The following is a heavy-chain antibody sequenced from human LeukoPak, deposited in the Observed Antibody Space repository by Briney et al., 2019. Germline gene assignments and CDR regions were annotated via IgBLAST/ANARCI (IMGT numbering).Heavy chain of an antibody. CDR2: ISGSGGST. CDR1: GFTFSSYA. CDR3: AKGGRHYYYGMDV. D-gene: IGHD3-16*01. V-gene: IGHV3-23*01. Sequence: GGSLRLSCAASGFTFSSYAMSWVRQAPGKGLEWVSAISGSGGSTYYADSVKGRFTISRDNSKNTLYLQMNGLRAEDTAVYYCAKGGRHYYYGMDVWGQGTTVTVSS. J-gene: IGHJ6*02.